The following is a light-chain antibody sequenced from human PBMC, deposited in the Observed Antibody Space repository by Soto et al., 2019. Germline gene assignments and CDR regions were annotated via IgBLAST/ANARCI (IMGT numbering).Light chain of an antibody. Sequence: QAVVTQPPSVSGAPGQRVTLSCTGNSSNLGAGYDVHWYQLLPGAAPKLVIFGNRNRPSGVPERFSGSKSGTSASLAITGLQAEDEADYYCQAYDYSLTASVFGGGTQLTVL. J-gene: IGLJ3*02. CDR3: QAYDYSLTASV. V-gene: IGLV1-40*01. CDR2: GNR. CDR1: SSNLGAGYD.